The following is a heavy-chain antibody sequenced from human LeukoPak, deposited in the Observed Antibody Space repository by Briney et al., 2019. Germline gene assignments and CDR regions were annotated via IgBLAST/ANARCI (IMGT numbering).Heavy chain of an antibody. Sequence: PGGSLRLSCAPSGFTFSSYWMHWVRHAPGKGLVWVSRINSDGSSTSYADSVKGRFTISRDNAKNTLYLQMNSLRAEDTAVYYCARSDSSGWYGFDYWGQGTLVTVSS. V-gene: IGHV3-74*01. CDR3: ARSDSSGWYGFDY. J-gene: IGHJ4*02. CDR2: INSDGSST. D-gene: IGHD6-19*01. CDR1: GFTFSSYW.